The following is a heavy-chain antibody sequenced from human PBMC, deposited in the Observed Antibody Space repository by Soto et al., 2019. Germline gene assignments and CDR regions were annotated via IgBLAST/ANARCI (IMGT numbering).Heavy chain of an antibody. D-gene: IGHD6-19*01. CDR3: AKASRRRGWYFDYNWFDP. J-gene: IGHJ5*02. CDR1: GFTFSSYG. V-gene: IGHV3-30*18. Sequence: GVSLRLSCAASGFTFSSYGMHWVRQAPGKGLEWVAVISYDGSNKYYADSVKGRFTISRDNSKNTLYLQMNSLRAEDTAVYYCAKASRRRGWYFDYNWFDPWGQGTLVTVSS. CDR2: ISYDGSNK.